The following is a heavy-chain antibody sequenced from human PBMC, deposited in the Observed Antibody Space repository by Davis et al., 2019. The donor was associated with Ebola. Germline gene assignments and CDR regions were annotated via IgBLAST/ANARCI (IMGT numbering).Heavy chain of an antibody. V-gene: IGHV4-4*02. CDR1: GGSISSHNW. CDR3: ARLRSPRDDAFDI. J-gene: IGHJ3*02. CDR2: IYDSGST. D-gene: IGHD1-14*01. Sequence: MPSETLSLTCTVSGGSISSHNWWSWVRQSPGKGLEWIGEIYDSGSTNYNPSLKTRVTISVDTSKNQFSLQLTSVTAADTAVYFCARLRSPRDDAFDIWGQGTLVTVSS.